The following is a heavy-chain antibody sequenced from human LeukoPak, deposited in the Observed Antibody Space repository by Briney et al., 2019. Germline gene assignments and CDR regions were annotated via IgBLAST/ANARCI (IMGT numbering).Heavy chain of an antibody. V-gene: IGHV4-39*01. CDR2: IYYSGST. J-gene: IGHJ5*02. CDR1: GGSISRSRDY. D-gene: IGHD6-19*01. CDR3: ARHRPDSFSSRWYLNWFDP. Sequence: SETLSLTCTVSGGSISRSRDYWGWIRQPPGKGLEWIGSIYYSGSTYYNPSLKSRVTISVDTSKNQFSLKLSSVTAADTAVYYCARHRPDSFSSRWYLNWFDPWGQGTLVTVSS.